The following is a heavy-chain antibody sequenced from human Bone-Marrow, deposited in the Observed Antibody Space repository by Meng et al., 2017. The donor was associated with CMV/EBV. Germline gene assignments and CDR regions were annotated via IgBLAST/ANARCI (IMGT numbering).Heavy chain of an antibody. D-gene: IGHD2-2*01. V-gene: IGHV1-2*02. CDR1: GYTFTGHY. CDR3: AREGVVTAATPFDP. Sequence: ASVKVSCKASGYTFTGHYLHWVRQAPGQGLEWLGWIYPASGGTNYAQNFQGRVTMTSGTSISTAYMELSRLRSDDTAVYYCAREGVVTAATPFDPWGQGTLVTVSS. J-gene: IGHJ5*02. CDR2: IYPASGGT.